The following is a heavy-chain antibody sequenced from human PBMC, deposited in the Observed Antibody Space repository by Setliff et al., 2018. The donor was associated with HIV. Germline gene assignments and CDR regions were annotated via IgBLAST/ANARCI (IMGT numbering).Heavy chain of an antibody. J-gene: IGHJ4*02. V-gene: IGHV4-39*07. CDR1: GGSASNSRYY. CDR2: INHSGST. CDR3: ARLTTTYYYDSSAYYRPV. Sequence: PSETLSLTCTVSGGSASNSRYYWSWIRQPPGKGLEWIGGINHSGSTNYNPSLKSRVTISVDTSKNQFSLKLSSVTAADTAVFYCARLTTTYYYDSSAYYRPVWGQGTLVTVSS. D-gene: IGHD3-22*01.